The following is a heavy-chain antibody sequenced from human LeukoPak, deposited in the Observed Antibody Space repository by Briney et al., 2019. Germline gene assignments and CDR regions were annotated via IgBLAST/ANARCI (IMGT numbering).Heavy chain of an antibody. Sequence: GGSLRLSCAASGFTFDDYAMHWVRQAPGKGLEWVSGISWNSGSIGYADSVKGRFTISRDNAKNSPYLQMNSLRAEDTALYYCAKDPYYDSSGQLDYWGQGTLVTVSS. V-gene: IGHV3-9*01. CDR2: ISWNSGSI. J-gene: IGHJ4*02. CDR1: GFTFDDYA. CDR3: AKDPYYDSSGQLDY. D-gene: IGHD3-22*01.